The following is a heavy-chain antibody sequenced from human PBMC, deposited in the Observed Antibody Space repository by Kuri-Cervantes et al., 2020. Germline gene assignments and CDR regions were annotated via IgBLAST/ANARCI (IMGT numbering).Heavy chain of an antibody. CDR1: GFTVSSNY. Sequence: GESLKISCAASGFTVSSNYMSWVRQAPGKGLEWVSSISGSGDKTYYADSVKGRFTISRDNSKNTLYLQMNSLRAEDTAVYHCAKGGSYDILTGYRHYYTFNTMDVWGQGTTVTVSS. CDR3: AKGGSYDILTGYRHYYTFNTMDV. V-gene: IGHV3-23*01. CDR2: ISGSGDKT. J-gene: IGHJ6*02. D-gene: IGHD3-9*01.